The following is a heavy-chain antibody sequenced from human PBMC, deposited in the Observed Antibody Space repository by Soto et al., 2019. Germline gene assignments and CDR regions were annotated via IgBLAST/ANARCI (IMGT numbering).Heavy chain of an antibody. CDR1: GFSFSSCA. CDR3: ARVSIAVAGIAYYFDY. CDR2: ISHDGSNK. Sequence: QVQLVESGGGVVQPGRSLRLSCAASGFSFSSCAMHWVRQAPGKGLEWVAVISHDGSNKYYADSVKGRFTISRDNSITTLYLQMNSQGAEDTAVYYCARVSIAVAGIAYYFDYWGQGTLVTVSS. J-gene: IGHJ4*02. V-gene: IGHV3-30-3*01. D-gene: IGHD6-19*01.